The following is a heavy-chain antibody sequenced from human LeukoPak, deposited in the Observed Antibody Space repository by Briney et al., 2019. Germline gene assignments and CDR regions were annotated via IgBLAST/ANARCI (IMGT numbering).Heavy chain of an antibody. CDR2: INPGDSDF. D-gene: IGHD2-15*01. V-gene: IGHV5-51*01. Sequence: GESLKISCKGSGYNFTTYWIAWVRQMLGKGLEWMGIINPGDSDFRYSPSFQGQVTISADKSITTAYLQWSSLKASDTAMYYCARGYCSGGTCRYVTKYFDYWGQGTLVTVSS. J-gene: IGHJ4*02. CDR3: ARGYCSGGTCRYVTKYFDY. CDR1: GYNFTTYW.